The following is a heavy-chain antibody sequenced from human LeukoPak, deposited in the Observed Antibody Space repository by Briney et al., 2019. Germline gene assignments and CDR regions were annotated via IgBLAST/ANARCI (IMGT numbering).Heavy chain of an antibody. CDR2: IWYDGSNK. D-gene: IGHD3-3*01. CDR1: GFTFSSYG. CDR3: AKDDEFWSGYYSPFH. J-gene: IGHJ4*02. Sequence: GGSLRLSCAASGFTFSSYGMHWVRQAPGKGLEWVAVIWYDGSNKYYADSVKGRFTISRDNSKNTLYLQMNSLRAEDTAVYYCAKDDEFWSGYYSPFHWGQGTLVTVSS. V-gene: IGHV3-33*06.